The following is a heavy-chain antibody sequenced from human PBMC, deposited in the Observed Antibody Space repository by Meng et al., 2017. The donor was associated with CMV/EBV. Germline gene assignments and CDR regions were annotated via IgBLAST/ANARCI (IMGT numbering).Heavy chain of an antibody. CDR1: AYTFTGYY. V-gene: IGHV1-2*02. D-gene: IGHD3-22*01. Sequence: ASVKVSCKAFAYTFTGYYLHWVRQAPGQGLEWMGWINANSGGTNYAQKFQGRVTMTRDTAIGTAYMSLSRLRSDDTAVCYCARGSYYYDSSGPFDPWGQGTLVTVSS. J-gene: IGHJ5*02. CDR2: INANSGGT. CDR3: ARGSYYYDSSGPFDP.